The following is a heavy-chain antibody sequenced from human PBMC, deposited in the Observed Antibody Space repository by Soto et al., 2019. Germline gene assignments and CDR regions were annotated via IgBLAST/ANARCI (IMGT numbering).Heavy chain of an antibody. V-gene: IGHV3-33*06. CDR2: IWYDGSNK. Sequence: GGSLRLSCAASGFTFSSYGMHWVRQAPGKGLEWVAVIWYDGSNKYYADSVKGRFTISRDNSKNTLYLQMNSLRAEDTAVYYCAKKSYGDYGGYFDYWGQGTLVTVSS. CDR1: GFTFSSYG. CDR3: AKKSYGDYGGYFDY. D-gene: IGHD4-17*01. J-gene: IGHJ4*02.